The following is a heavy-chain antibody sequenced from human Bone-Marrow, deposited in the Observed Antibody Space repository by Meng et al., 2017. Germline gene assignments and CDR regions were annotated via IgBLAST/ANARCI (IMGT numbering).Heavy chain of an antibody. J-gene: IGHJ4*02. CDR1: GFTFSSYW. CDR3: ARDATYSSSWWGELIVDPHFDY. D-gene: IGHD6-13*01. Sequence: GESLMISCAASGFTFSSYWMHWVRQAPGKGLVWVSRINSDGSSTSYADSVKGRFTISRDNAKNTLYLQMNSLRAEDTAVYYCARDATYSSSWWGELIVDPHFDYWGQGTLVTVSS. CDR2: INSDGSST. V-gene: IGHV3-74*01.